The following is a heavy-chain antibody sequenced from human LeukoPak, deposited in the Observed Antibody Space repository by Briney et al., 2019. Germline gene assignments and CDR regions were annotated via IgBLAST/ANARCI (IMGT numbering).Heavy chain of an antibody. Sequence: PGGSLRLSCEASGVTFSDYYMSWIRQAPGKGLEWVSYISSSGGSIYYVDSVRGRFTISRDNAKNSLYLQMNSLRAEDTAVYYCARDYGGNPWWYFDLWGRGTLVTVSS. CDR3: ARDYGGNPWWYFDL. CDR1: GVTFSDYY. J-gene: IGHJ2*01. D-gene: IGHD4-23*01. CDR2: ISSSGGSI. V-gene: IGHV3-11*01.